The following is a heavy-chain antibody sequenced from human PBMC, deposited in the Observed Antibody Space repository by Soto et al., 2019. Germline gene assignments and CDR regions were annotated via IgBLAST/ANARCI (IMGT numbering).Heavy chain of an antibody. CDR3: AHTRAPRIFDY. CDR2: VFWDDDK. CDR1: GFSLTTSGVG. V-gene: IGHV2-5*02. D-gene: IGHD2-15*01. Sequence: QITLKESGPTLVKPTQTLTLTCTFSGFSLTTSGVGVGWIRQPPGKALEWLALVFWDDDKRYSPSLKSRLTITKDPSKNQVVLTMTNMDPVDTATYYCAHTRAPRIFDYWGQGTLVTVSS. J-gene: IGHJ4*02.